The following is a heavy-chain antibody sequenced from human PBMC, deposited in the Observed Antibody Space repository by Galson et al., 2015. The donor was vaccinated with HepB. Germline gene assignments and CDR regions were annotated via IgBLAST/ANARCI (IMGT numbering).Heavy chain of an antibody. D-gene: IGHD3-3*01. CDR3: ARRNDFWSGYYM. V-gene: IGHV6-1*01. J-gene: IGHJ4*02. CDR2: TYYRSKWYT. Sequence: CAISGDSVSSNSAAWNWIRQSPSRGLEWLGRTYYRSKWYTGTAVSVKSRITINPDTSKNQFSLKLSSVTAADTAVYYCARRNDFWSGYYMWGQGTLVTVS. CDR1: GDSVSSNSAA.